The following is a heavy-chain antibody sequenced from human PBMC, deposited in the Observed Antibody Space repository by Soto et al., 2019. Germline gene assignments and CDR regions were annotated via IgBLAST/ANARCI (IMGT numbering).Heavy chain of an antibody. Sequence: ASVKVSCKVSGYTLTELSMHWVRQAPGKGLEWMGGFDPEDGETIYAQKFQGRVTMTEDTSTDTAYMELSSLRSEDTAVYYCATDYYGSGSYYGAYYYYGMDVWGQGTTVTVSS. CDR3: ATDYYGSGSYYGAYYYYGMDV. CDR1: GYTLTELS. D-gene: IGHD3-10*01. V-gene: IGHV1-24*01. J-gene: IGHJ6*02. CDR2: FDPEDGET.